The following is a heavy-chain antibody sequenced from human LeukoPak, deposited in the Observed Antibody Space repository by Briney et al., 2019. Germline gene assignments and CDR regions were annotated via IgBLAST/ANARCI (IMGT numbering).Heavy chain of an antibody. V-gene: IGHV4-4*07. CDR1: GGSISNYY. CDR2: IYTSGST. J-gene: IGHJ6*03. CDR3: ATGERSRSYYYYYMDV. Sequence: KPSETLSLTCTVSGGSISNYYWSWIRQPAGKGLEWIGRIYTSGSTNYNPSFKSRVTISVDKSKNQFSLKLSSVTAADTAVYYCATGERSRSYYYYYMDVWGIGTTVTVSS. D-gene: IGHD3-10*01.